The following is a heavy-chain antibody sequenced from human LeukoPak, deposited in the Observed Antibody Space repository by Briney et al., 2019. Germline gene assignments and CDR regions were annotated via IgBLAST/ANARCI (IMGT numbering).Heavy chain of an antibody. D-gene: IGHD4-23*01. CDR1: GFSLSTSGVG. V-gene: IGHV2-70*01. Sequence: RGSGPTLVKPTQTLTLTCTFSGFSLSTSGVGVGWIRQPPGKALEWLALIDWDDDKFYSTSLKTRVTISKDTSKNQVVLTMTNMDPVDTATYYCARIQAYGGNSERNYFNYWGQGTLVSVSS. CDR3: ARIQAYGGNSERNYFNY. CDR2: IDWDDDK. J-gene: IGHJ4*02.